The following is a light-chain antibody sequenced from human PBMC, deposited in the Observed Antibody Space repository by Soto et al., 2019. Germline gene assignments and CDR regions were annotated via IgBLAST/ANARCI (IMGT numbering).Light chain of an antibody. CDR3: GTWDSSLSAAV. CDR2: DNN. V-gene: IGLV1-51*01. J-gene: IGLJ7*01. CDR1: SFNIGNSY. Sequence: QSVLTQPPSVSAAPGQKVTISCSGSSFNIGNSYVSWYQQLPGTAPKLLIYDNNKRPSGIPDRFSGSKSGNSATLGITGLQTGDEADYYCGTWDSSLSAAVFGGGTQLTVL.